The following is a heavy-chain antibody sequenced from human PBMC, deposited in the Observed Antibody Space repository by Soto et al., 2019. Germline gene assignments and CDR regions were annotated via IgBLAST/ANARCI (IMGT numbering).Heavy chain of an antibody. CDR2: IRGVDNNK. Sequence: GSLRLSCVASGFTFSSYSMNWARQAPGKGLEWISSIRGVDNNKYYAASVKGRFTISRDNAKNSLFLHLSGLTADDTAVYYCARDRVRGALPQYGLDVWGKGTMVTVSS. CDR1: GFTFSSYS. CDR3: ARDRVRGALPQYGLDV. V-gene: IGHV3-21*01. J-gene: IGHJ6*04. D-gene: IGHD3-10*01.